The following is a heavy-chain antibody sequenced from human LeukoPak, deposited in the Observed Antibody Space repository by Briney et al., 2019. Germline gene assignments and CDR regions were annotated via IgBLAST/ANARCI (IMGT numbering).Heavy chain of an antibody. D-gene: IGHD3-10*01. V-gene: IGHV1-18*01. Sequence: ASVKVSCKASGYTFTSYGISWVRQAPGQGLEWMGWISAYNGNTNYAQKLQGRVTMTTDTSTSTAYMELRSLRSDDTAVYYCARVQLLLLWFGELLSNPAPAYYFDYWGQGTLVTVSS. J-gene: IGHJ4*02. CDR2: ISAYNGNT. CDR3: ARVQLLLLWFGELLSNPAPAYYFDY. CDR1: GYTFTSYG.